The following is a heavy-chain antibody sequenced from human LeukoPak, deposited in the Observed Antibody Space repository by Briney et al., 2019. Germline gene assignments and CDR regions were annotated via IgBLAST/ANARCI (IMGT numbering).Heavy chain of an antibody. V-gene: IGHV1-69*13. CDR2: IIPIFGTA. CDR3: ARTTYSGSYSDY. CDR1: GYTFTGYY. Sequence: ASVKVSCKASGYTFTGYYMHWARQAPGQGLEWMGGIIPIFGTANYAQKFQGRVTITADESTSTAYMELSSLRSEDTAVYYCARTTYSGSYSDYWGQGTLVTVSS. D-gene: IGHD3-10*01. J-gene: IGHJ4*02.